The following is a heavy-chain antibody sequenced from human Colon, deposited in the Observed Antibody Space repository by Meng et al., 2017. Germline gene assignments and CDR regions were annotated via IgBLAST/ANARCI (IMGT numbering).Heavy chain of an antibody. CDR1: GDSVSSNTAA. CDR3: ARDHGYSYGLPLDY. J-gene: IGHJ4*02. V-gene: IGHV6-1*01. Sequence: QVQLQQSGPGLVKPSQTLSLTCVISGDSVSSNTAAWNWIRQSPSRGLEWLGRTYYRSKWYNEYAVSVKSRMTFNADTSKNQVSLRVNSVTPEDTAVYYCARDHGYSYGLPLDYWGQGILVTVSS. CDR2: TYYRSKWYN. D-gene: IGHD5-18*01.